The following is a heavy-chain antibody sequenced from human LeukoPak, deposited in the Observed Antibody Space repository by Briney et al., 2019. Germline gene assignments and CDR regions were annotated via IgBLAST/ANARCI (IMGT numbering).Heavy chain of an antibody. CDR1: GYTFTSYY. CDR2: INPSGGST. CDR3: VTYYYGSGSYYGGDYFDY. Sequence: ASVKVSCKASGYTFTSYYMHWVRQAPGQGLEWMGIINPSGGSTSYAQKFQGRVTMTRDTSTSTVYMELSSLRSEDTAVYYCVTYYYGSGSYYGGDYFDYWGQGTLVTVSS. J-gene: IGHJ4*02. V-gene: IGHV1-46*01. D-gene: IGHD3-10*01.